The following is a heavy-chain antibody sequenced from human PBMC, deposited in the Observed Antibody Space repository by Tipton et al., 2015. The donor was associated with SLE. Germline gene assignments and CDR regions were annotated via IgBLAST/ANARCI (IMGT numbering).Heavy chain of an antibody. J-gene: IGHJ4*02. CDR2: LYYSEST. V-gene: IGHV4-39*07. CDR3: AKWSVVASGQPFGH. Sequence: TLSLTYTVSGGSISSRSYYWGWIRQPPEKGLEWIGSLYYSESTQYNSSRKSRLTISVDTSKNQISLNLSSVTAADTAVYYCAKWSVVASGQPFGHWGQGILVTVSS. CDR1: GGSISSRSYY. D-gene: IGHD2-21*01.